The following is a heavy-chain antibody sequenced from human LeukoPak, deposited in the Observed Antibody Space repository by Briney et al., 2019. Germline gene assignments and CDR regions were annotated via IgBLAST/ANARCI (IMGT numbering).Heavy chain of an antibody. J-gene: IGHJ3*02. CDR3: ARQYDGSPLQAFDI. CDR1: DGSISSYY. D-gene: IGHD3-22*01. V-gene: IGHV4-59*01. Sequence: SETLSLTCTVSDGSISSYYWSWIRQPPGKGLEWIGYIYYSGSTNYNPSLKSRVTISVDTSKNQFSLKLSSVTAADTAVYYCARQYDGSPLQAFDIWGQGTMVTVSS. CDR2: IYYSGST.